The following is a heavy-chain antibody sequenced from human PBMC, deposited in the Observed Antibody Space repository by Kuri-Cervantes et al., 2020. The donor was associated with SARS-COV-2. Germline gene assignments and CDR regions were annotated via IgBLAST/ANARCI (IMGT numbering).Heavy chain of an antibody. D-gene: IGHD2-21*01. V-gene: IGHV1-69*10. CDR3: NCAPKEGFDS. J-gene: IGHJ4*02. Sequence: SVKVSCKSSGGTFSSYAVSWVRQAPGQGLEWMGGIIPILGTPNYAQKFQGRVTMTRDTSTSTVYMELSSLTSEDTAIYYCNCAPKEGFDSWGQGTLVTVSS. CDR2: IIPILGTP. CDR1: GGTFSSYA.